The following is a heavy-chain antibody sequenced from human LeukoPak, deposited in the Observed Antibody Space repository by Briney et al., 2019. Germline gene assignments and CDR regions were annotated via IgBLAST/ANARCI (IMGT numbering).Heavy chain of an antibody. J-gene: IGHJ3*02. CDR3: ASLPRGSYYFGSRDAFDI. Sequence: KPSETLSLTCTVSGGSISSSSYYWSWIRQPPGKGMEWIGEINHSGSTNYNPSLKSRVTISVDTSKNQFSLKLSSVTAADTAVYYCASLPRGSYYFGSRDAFDIWGQGTMVTVSS. CDR2: INHSGST. V-gene: IGHV4-39*07. CDR1: GGSISSSSYY. D-gene: IGHD1-26*01.